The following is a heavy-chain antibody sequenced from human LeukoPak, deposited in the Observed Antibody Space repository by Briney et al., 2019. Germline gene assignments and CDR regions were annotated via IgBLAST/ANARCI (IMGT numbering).Heavy chain of an antibody. Sequence: ASVKVSCKASGYTFTSYYMHWVRQAPGQGLEWMGLINPSGGSTGYAQKFQGRVTTTRDTSTGTVYMELSSLRSEDTAVYYCARDRYSGSSYGGVDQWGQGTLVSVSS. CDR2: INPSGGST. D-gene: IGHD1-26*01. CDR1: GYTFTSYY. CDR3: ARDRYSGSSYGGVDQ. V-gene: IGHV1-46*01. J-gene: IGHJ4*02.